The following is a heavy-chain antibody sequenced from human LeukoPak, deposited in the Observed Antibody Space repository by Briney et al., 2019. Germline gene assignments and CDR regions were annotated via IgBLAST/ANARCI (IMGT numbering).Heavy chain of an antibody. J-gene: IGHJ3*02. Sequence: GASVKVSCKASGYTFTGYYMHWVRQAPGQGLEWMGWSNPNSGGTNYAQKFQGRVTMTRDTSISTAYMELSRLRSDDTAVYYCARYPIAAAGTGAFDIWGQGTMVTVSS. CDR1: GYTFTGYY. CDR3: ARYPIAAAGTGAFDI. V-gene: IGHV1-2*02. CDR2: SNPNSGGT. D-gene: IGHD6-13*01.